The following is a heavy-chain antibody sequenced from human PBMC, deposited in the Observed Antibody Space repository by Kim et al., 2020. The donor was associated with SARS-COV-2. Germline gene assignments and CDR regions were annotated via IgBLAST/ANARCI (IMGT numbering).Heavy chain of an antibody. D-gene: IGHD3-10*01. CDR1: GGSFSGYY. CDR2: INHSGST. CDR3: ARKGSMVRGGPMYFDY. V-gene: IGHV4-34*01. Sequence: SETLSLTCAVYGGSFSGYYWSWIRQPPGKGLEWIGEINHSGSTNYNPSLKSRVTISVDTSKNQFSLKLSSVTAADTAVYYCARKGSMVRGGPMYFDYWGQGTLVTVSS. J-gene: IGHJ4*02.